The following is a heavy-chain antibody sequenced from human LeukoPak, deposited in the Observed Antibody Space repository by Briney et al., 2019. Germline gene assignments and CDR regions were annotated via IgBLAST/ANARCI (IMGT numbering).Heavy chain of an antibody. J-gene: IGHJ5*02. CDR1: GFTFSSYS. Sequence: GGSLRLSCAVSGFTFSSYSMNWVRQAPGKGLEWVSYIGSGGRTIYYADSVKGRFTISRDNAKNSLYLQMNSLRAEDTAVYYCARAGSRGTMIALTNWFDPWGQGTLVTVSS. CDR3: ARAGSRGTMIALTNWFDP. V-gene: IGHV3-48*04. D-gene: IGHD3-22*01. CDR2: IGSGGRTI.